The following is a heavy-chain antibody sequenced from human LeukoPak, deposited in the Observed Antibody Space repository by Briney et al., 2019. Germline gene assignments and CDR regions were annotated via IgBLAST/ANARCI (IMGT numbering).Heavy chain of an antibody. CDR3: ARLVVVAATGLEGFDY. CDR1: GGSISSANYY. D-gene: IGHD2-15*01. J-gene: IGHJ4*02. Sequence: SQTLSLTCTVSGGSISSANYYWNWIRQPAGKGLEWIGRIYTSGSINYNPSLKSRITISVDTSKNQFSLKMSSVTAADTAVYYCARLVVVAATGLEGFDYWGQGTLVIVSS. V-gene: IGHV4-61*02. CDR2: IYTSGSI.